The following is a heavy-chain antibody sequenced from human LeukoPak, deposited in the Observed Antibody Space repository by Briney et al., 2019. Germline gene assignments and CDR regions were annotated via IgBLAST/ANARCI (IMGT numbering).Heavy chain of an antibody. V-gene: IGHV4-34*01. CDR3: ARGPYKNGYSYGPALRFFDY. Sequence: PSETLSLTCAVYGGSFSGYYWSWIRQPPGKGLEWIGEINHSGSTNYNPSLKSRVTISVDTSKNQFSLELSSVTAADTAVYYCARGPYKNGYSYGPALRFFDYWGQGTLVTVSS. CDR2: INHSGST. CDR1: GGSFSGYY. J-gene: IGHJ4*02. D-gene: IGHD5-18*01.